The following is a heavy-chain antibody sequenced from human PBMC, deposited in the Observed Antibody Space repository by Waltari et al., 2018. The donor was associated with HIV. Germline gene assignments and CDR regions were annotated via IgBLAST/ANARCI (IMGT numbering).Heavy chain of an antibody. V-gene: IGHV3-33*01. CDR1: GFTFSSYG. D-gene: IGHD3-9*01. CDR2: IWYDGSNK. Sequence: QVQLVESGGGVVQPGRSLRLSCAASGFTFSSYGMHWVRQAPGKGLGWVAVIWYDGSNKYYADSVKGRFTISRDNSKNTLYLQMNSLRADDTAVYYCARDRTSLRYFDWLDYWGQGTLVTVSS. J-gene: IGHJ4*02. CDR3: ARDRTSLRYFDWLDY.